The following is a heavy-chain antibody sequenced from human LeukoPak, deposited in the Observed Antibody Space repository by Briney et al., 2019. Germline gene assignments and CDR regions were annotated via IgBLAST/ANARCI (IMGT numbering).Heavy chain of an antibody. Sequence: PGGSLRLSCKASGFTFGDYAMNWVRQAPGKGLEWVSSISSSSTYIYYSDSVKGRFAISRDNAKNSLYLQMNSLRAEDTALYYCARDPTVALFDYWGQGTLVTVSS. CDR1: GFTFGDYA. D-gene: IGHD4-11*01. CDR2: ISSSSTYI. V-gene: IGHV3-21*01. CDR3: ARDPTVALFDY. J-gene: IGHJ4*02.